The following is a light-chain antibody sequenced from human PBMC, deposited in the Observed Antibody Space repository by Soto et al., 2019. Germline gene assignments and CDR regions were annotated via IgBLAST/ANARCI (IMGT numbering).Light chain of an antibody. J-gene: IGLJ1*01. Sequence: QSVLTQPASVSGSPGQSITISCTGTSSDIGSSNLVSWYQDHPGKAPKLIIYEATQRPSGISYRFSGSKSGNTASLTISGLQAEDEADYYCCSYAGSNTSVFGTGPKVT. CDR3: CSYAGSNTSV. CDR2: EAT. CDR1: SSDIGSSNL. V-gene: IGLV2-23*01.